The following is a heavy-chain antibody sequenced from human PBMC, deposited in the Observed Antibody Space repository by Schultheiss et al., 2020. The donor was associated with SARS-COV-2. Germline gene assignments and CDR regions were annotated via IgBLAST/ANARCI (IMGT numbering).Heavy chain of an antibody. D-gene: IGHD1-26*01. J-gene: IGHJ4*02. CDR2: ISYDGSNK. V-gene: IGHV3-30*07. CDR1: GFTFSNAW. Sequence: GESLKISCAASGFTFSNAWMSWVRQAPGKGLEWVAVISYDGSNKYYADSVKGRFTISRDNSKNTLYLQMNSLRAEDTAVYYCAKGGMKWELLRGFDYWGQGTPVTVSS. CDR3: AKGGMKWELLRGFDY.